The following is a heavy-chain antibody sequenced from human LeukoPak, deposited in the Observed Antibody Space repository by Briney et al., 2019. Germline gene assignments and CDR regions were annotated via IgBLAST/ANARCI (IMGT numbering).Heavy chain of an antibody. Sequence: GASVKVSCKPSGYSFTAHHIHWMRQAPGQGLESVGWIVPRSGDTNYAQRFQGRVTMTRDTSISTVYMELSGLTSDDTAVYYCAVSIQAASIPAFDYWGQGAPVTVSS. D-gene: IGHD6-25*01. J-gene: IGHJ4*02. CDR1: GYSFTAHH. CDR3: AVSIQAASIPAFDY. V-gene: IGHV1-2*02. CDR2: IVPRSGDT.